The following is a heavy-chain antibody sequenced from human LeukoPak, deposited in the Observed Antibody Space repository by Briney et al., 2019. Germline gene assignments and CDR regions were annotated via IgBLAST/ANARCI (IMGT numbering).Heavy chain of an antibody. J-gene: IGHJ4*02. Sequence: ASVKVSCKASGYTFTGYYMHWVRQAPGQGLEWMGWINPNSGGTNYAQKFQGRVTMTRDTSISTAYMELSRLRSDDTAVYYCAREHPTYYYDSSGYYPYYFDYWAQGTLVTVSS. D-gene: IGHD3-22*01. CDR1: GYTFTGYY. CDR3: AREHPTYYYDSSGYYPYYFDY. V-gene: IGHV1-2*02. CDR2: INPNSGGT.